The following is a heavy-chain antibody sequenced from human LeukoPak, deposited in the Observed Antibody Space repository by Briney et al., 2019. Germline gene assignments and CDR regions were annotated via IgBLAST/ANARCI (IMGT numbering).Heavy chain of an antibody. CDR2: IGGSGGST. D-gene: IGHD6-13*01. Sequence: GGSLRLSCAASGFTFSSYAMGWVRQAPGKGLEWVSAIGGSGGSTYYADSVKGRFTISRDNSKNTLYLQMNSLRAEDTAIYYCAPGLGSSWRVTLFSPPYWGQGTLVTVSS. CDR1: GFTFSSYA. J-gene: IGHJ4*02. V-gene: IGHV3-23*01. CDR3: APGLGSSWRVTLFSPPY.